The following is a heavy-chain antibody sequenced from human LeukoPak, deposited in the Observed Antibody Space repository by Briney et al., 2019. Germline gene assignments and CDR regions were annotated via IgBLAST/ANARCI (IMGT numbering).Heavy chain of an antibody. V-gene: IGHV4-59*08. J-gene: IGHJ4*02. Sequence: SETLSLTCTVSGGSISSYYWSWIRQPPGKGLEWIGYIYYSGSTNYNPSLKSRVTISVDTSKNQFSLKLSSVTAADTAVYYCARRGEPLRSQNFDYWGQGTLVTVSS. D-gene: IGHD1-26*01. CDR3: ARRGEPLRSQNFDY. CDR2: IYYSGST. CDR1: GGSISSYY.